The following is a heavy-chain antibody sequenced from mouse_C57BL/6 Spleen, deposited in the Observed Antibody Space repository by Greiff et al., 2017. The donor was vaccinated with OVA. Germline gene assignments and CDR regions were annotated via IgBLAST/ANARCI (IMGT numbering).Heavy chain of an antibody. V-gene: IGHV5-4*01. CDR2: ISDGGSYT. D-gene: IGHD3-3*01. J-gene: IGHJ2*01. CDR1: GFTFSSYA. CDR3: ARDRFVLGDFDY. Sequence: EVMLVESGGGLVKPGGSLKLSCAASGFTFSSYAMSWVRQTPEKRLEWVATISDGGSYTYYPDNVKGRFTISRDNAKNNLYLQMSHLKSEDTAMYYCARDRFVLGDFDYWGQGTTLTVSS.